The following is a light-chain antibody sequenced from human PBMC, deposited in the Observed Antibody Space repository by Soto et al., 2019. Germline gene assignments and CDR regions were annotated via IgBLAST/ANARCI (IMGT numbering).Light chain of an antibody. Sequence: EIVLTQSPGTLSLSPGERATLSCRASQSVSSSNLVWYQQKPGQAPRPLIYGASSRAIGLPDRFTGSGSGTDFTLTITRLEPEDFALYYCQHYDQPPLTFGGGTKVEIK. CDR1: QSVSSSN. V-gene: IGKV3-20*01. CDR3: QHYDQPPLT. J-gene: IGKJ4*01. CDR2: GAS.